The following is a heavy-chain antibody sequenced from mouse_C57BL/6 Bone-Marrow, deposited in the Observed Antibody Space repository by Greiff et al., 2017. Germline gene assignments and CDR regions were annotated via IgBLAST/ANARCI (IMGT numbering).Heavy chain of an antibody. Sequence: QVQLQQSGAELMKPGASVKLSCKATGYTFTGYWIEWVKQRPGHGLEWIGEILPGSGGTNYNEKFKGKATFTADTSSNTAYMQLSSLTTEDSAIYYCAPRGYSPSFDYWGQGTTLTVSS. J-gene: IGHJ2*01. CDR2: ILPGSGGT. V-gene: IGHV1-9*01. CDR3: APRGYSPSFDY. CDR1: GYTFTGYW. D-gene: IGHD2-12*01.